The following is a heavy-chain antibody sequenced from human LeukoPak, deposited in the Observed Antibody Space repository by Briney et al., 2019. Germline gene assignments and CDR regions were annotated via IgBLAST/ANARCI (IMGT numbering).Heavy chain of an antibody. J-gene: IGHJ4*02. CDR2: IWNNGNNR. V-gene: IGHV3-33*01. D-gene: IGHD1-26*01. CDR3: ARDSVGVPTDFDY. Sequence: GGSLRLSCAASGFIFSDYGMHWVRQAPGKGLEWVAVIWNNGNNRYADSVRGRLTISRDDSKNTLYLQMDSLRAEDTAVYCARDSVGVPTDFDYWGQGTLVTVSS. CDR1: GFIFSDYG.